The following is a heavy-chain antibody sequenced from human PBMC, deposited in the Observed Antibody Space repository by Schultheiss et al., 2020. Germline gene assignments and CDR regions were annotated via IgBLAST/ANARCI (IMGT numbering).Heavy chain of an antibody. CDR3: ARELGLPTRGWFDP. CDR2: ISSSSSTI. CDR1: GFTFSSYA. Sequence: GGSLRLSCAASGFTFSSYAMSWVRQAPGKGLEWVSYISSSSSTIYYADSVKGRFTISRDNAKNTLYLQMNSLRAEDTAVYYCARELGLPTRGWFDPWGQGTLVTVSA. J-gene: IGHJ5*02. D-gene: IGHD7-27*01. V-gene: IGHV3-48*01.